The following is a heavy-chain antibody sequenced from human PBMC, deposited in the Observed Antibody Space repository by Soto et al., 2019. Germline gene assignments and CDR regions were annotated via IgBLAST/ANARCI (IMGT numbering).Heavy chain of an antibody. Sequence: QVQLVQSGAEVKKPGSSVKVSCKASGGTFSSYAISWVRQAPGQGLEWMGGIIPIFGTANYAQKVKGRGTITADERKSPAYMELSSRRSEDTAVYYCAREGGYPGVLSFDYWGQGTLVTVSA. D-gene: IGHD5-12*01. CDR1: GGTFSSYA. J-gene: IGHJ4*02. CDR2: IIPIFGTA. V-gene: IGHV1-69*01. CDR3: AREGGYPGVLSFDY.